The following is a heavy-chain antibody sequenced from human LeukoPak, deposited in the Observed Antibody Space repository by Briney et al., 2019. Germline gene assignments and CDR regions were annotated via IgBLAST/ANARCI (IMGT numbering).Heavy chain of an antibody. CDR1: GGSISSYY. D-gene: IGHD6-6*01. V-gene: IGHV4-59*01. Sequence: PSETLSLTCTVSGGSISSYYWSWIRQPPGKGLEWIGYIYYSGSTNYNPSLKSRVTIPVDTSKNQFSLKLSSVTAADTAVYYCARVGSSSWSHYYYYGMDVWGQGTTVTVSS. CDR3: ARVGSSSWSHYYYYGMDV. CDR2: IYYSGST. J-gene: IGHJ6*02.